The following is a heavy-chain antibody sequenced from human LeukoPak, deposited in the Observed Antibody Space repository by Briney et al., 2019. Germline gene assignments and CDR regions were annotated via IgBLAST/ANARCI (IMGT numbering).Heavy chain of an antibody. CDR1: GFTFSKYW. V-gene: IGHV3-74*01. D-gene: IGHD6-19*01. CDR2: INTDGTVT. CDR3: ATKQWLAPPPDS. Sequence: GGSLRLSCAASGFTFSKYWMLWVRQAPGKGLESVSRINTDGTVTTYADSVEGRFTVSRDNADNTMFLQMSSVRDEDTAVYYCATKQWLAPPPDSWGQGTPVTVSS. J-gene: IGHJ4*02.